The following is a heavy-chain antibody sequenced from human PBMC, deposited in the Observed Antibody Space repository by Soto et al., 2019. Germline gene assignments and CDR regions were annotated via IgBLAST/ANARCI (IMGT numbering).Heavy chain of an antibody. CDR2: IYWDDDK. J-gene: IGHJ4*02. Sequence: QITLKESGPTLVKPTQTLTLTCTFSGFSVSTSGVAVGWIRQPPGKALEWLALIYWDDDKRYSPSLKSRLTIPRDTSKNQVVLTMTNMDPVYTATFSCAHLMGAMWWRDWGPGTLVTVSS. V-gene: IGHV2-5*02. CDR3: AHLMGAMWWRD. D-gene: IGHD1-26*01. CDR1: GFSVSTSGVA.